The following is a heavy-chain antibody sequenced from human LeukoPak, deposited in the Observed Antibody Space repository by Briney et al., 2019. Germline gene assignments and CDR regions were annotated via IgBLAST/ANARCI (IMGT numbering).Heavy chain of an antibody. D-gene: IGHD6-13*01. CDR3: ARASAWYSSSWYRFDY. CDR2: ISYDGSNK. Sequence: PGRSLRLSCAASGFTFSSYAMHWVRQAPGKGLEWVAVISYDGSNKYYADSVKGRFTISRDNSKNTLYLQMNSLRAEDTAVYYCARASAWYSSSWYRFDYWGQGTLVTVSS. J-gene: IGHJ4*02. CDR1: GFTFSSYA. V-gene: IGHV3-30-3*01.